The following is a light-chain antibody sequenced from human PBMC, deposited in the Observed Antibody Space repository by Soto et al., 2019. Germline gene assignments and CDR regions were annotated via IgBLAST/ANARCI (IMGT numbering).Light chain of an antibody. V-gene: IGLV1-51*01. Sequence: QSVFTQPPSVSAPPGQKGTISRPGSTSNIAINYVSWYQKVPGTTPTLLIYDNDKRPSGIPDRFSASKSGTAATLDISGLQTGDEADYYCATWDISLTAVLFGGGTKLTVL. J-gene: IGLJ3*02. CDR3: ATWDISLTAVL. CDR2: DND. CDR1: TSNIAINY.